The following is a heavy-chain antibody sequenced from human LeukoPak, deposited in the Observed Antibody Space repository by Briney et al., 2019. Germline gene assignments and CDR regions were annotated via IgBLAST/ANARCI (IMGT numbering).Heavy chain of an antibody. CDR3: AREKSAFDY. CDR1: GGSISSSSYY. Sequence: DPSENLSLTCTVSGGSISSSSYYWGWIRQPPGKGLEWIGSIYYSGSTYYNPSLKSRVTISVDTSKNQFSLKLSSVTAADTAVYYCAREKSAFDYWGQGTLVTVSS. CDR2: IYYSGST. V-gene: IGHV4-39*07. J-gene: IGHJ4*02.